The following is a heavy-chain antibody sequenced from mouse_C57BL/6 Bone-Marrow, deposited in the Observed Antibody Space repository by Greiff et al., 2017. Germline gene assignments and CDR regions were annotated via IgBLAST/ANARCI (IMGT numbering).Heavy chain of an antibody. V-gene: IGHV5-15*01. Sequence: EVHLVESGGGLVQPGGSLKLSCAASGFTFSDYGMAWVRQTPRKGPEWVAFISNLAYSIYYADTVTGRFTISRENAKNTLYLEMSSLRSEDTAMYYCARHPIYYGSSYWYFDVWGTGTTVTVSS. CDR2: ISNLAYSI. J-gene: IGHJ1*03. D-gene: IGHD1-1*01. CDR1: GFTFSDYG. CDR3: ARHPIYYGSSYWYFDV.